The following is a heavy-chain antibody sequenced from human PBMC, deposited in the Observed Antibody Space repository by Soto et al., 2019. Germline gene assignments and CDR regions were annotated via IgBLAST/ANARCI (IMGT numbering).Heavy chain of an antibody. D-gene: IGHD3-9*01. CDR2: IYYSGST. CDR1: GGSISSYY. Sequence: SETLSLTCTVSGGSISSYYWSWIRQPPGKGLEWIGYIYYSGSTNYNPSLKSRVTISVDTSKNQFSLKLSSVTAADTAVYYCARVGYDILTGYYGYFDIWGQGAMVTVSS. V-gene: IGHV4-59*01. CDR3: ARVGYDILTGYYGYFDI. J-gene: IGHJ3*02.